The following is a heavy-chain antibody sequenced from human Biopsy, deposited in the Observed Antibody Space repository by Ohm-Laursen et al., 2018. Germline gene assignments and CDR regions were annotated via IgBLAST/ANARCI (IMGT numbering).Heavy chain of an antibody. J-gene: IGHJ6*02. CDR2: ISETSSHI. CDR3: ARDSSRRAREGGMDV. CDR1: GFSVSSYD. V-gene: IGHV3-21*01. Sequence: GSLRLSCAASGFSVSSYDMNWVRQAPGKGLEWISYISETSSHIYDADSVRGRFTVARDIAKNSLYLQLKSLRVEDTAVYYCARDSSRRAREGGMDVWGQGTTVTVSS. D-gene: IGHD6-6*01.